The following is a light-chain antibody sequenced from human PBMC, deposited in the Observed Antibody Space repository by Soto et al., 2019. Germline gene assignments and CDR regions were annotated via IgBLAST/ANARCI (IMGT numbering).Light chain of an antibody. CDR1: SSDVGGYNY. J-gene: IGLJ1*01. V-gene: IGLV2-14*01. CDR2: QVS. CDR3: SAYTGSRTGYV. Sequence: QSVLTQPASVSGSPGQSITISCTGTSSDVGGYNYVSWYQQHPGKAPKLMIYQVSNRPSGVSTRFSGSKSGNTASLTISGLQAEDEADYYCSAYTGSRTGYVFGTGTKVTVL.